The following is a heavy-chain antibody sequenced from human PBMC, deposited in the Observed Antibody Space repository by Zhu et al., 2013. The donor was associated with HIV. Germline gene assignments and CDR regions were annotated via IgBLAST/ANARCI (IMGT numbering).Heavy chain of an antibody. D-gene: IGHD1-7*01. J-gene: IGHJ4*02. CDR1: GYIFTGYY. V-gene: IGHV1-2*06. CDR2: VHCNSGAT. CDR3: ARERGLEIRGDFDY. Sequence: QVQMVQPGAEVKKSGASVKVSCKPSGYIFTGYYIHWIRQVPRQGLEWLGRVHCNSGATVYAEKFRGRVTITADKSTSTVYMELSSLRSDDTALYYCARERGLEIRGDFDYWGQGTLVTVSS.